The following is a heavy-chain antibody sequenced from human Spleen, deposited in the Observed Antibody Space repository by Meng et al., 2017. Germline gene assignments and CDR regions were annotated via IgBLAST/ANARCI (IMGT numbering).Heavy chain of an antibody. V-gene: IGHV4-31*03. CDR2: TYHSGTA. Sequence: QVQLQESVPGLVKPSQTLSLTCTVSGDSISSGAYYWSWVRQLPGRGLEWIGYTYHSGTAYYNPSLKSRVTISVDTSENQFSLSLSSVTAADTAVYYCARWYCSGGTCYFIDYWGQGTLVTVSS. CDR3: ARWYCSGGTCYFIDY. D-gene: IGHD2-15*01. J-gene: IGHJ4*02. CDR1: GDSISSGAYY.